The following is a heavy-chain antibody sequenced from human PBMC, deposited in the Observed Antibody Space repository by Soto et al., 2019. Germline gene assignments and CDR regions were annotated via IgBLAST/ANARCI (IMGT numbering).Heavy chain of an antibody. J-gene: IGHJ3*02. CDR3: AKDHTVVIRDAFDI. CDR2: ISDSGTGT. D-gene: IGHD3-22*01. Sequence: EVQILESGGGLVQPGGSLRLSCTASGFTFSSYAMYWVRQAPGKGLAWVSGISDSGTGTYYADSVKGRFTISRDNSKNTVYLQMKSLRAEDTAVYYCAKDHTVVIRDAFDIWGQGTMVNVSS. V-gene: IGHV3-23*01. CDR1: GFTFSSYA.